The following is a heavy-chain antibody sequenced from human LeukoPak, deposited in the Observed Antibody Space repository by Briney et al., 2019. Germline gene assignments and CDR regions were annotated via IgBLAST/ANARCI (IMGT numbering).Heavy chain of an antibody. CDR2: IIPIFGTA. Sequence: SVKVSCKASGGTFSSYAISWVRQAPGQGLEWMGGIIPIFGTANYAQKFQGRVTITADESTSTAYMELSSLRSEDTAVYYRARAGVDSSSWYGFYYYYYMDVWGKGTTVTVSS. D-gene: IGHD6-13*01. CDR3: ARAGVDSSSWYGFYYYYYMDV. CDR1: GGTFSSYA. V-gene: IGHV1-69*01. J-gene: IGHJ6*03.